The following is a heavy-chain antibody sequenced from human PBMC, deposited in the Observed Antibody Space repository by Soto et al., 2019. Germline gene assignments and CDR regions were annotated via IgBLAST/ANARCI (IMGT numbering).Heavy chain of an antibody. CDR3: AIVRGYCSSTSCEIDAFDI. D-gene: IGHD2-2*01. CDR1: CYTFTSYG. Sequence: ASLKVYCKASCYTFTSYGISWVRQAPGQGLEWMGWISAYNGNTNYAQKLQGRVTMTTDTSTSTAYMELRSLRSDDTAVYYCAIVRGYCSSTSCEIDAFDIWGQGTMVTV. CDR2: ISAYNGNT. J-gene: IGHJ3*02. V-gene: IGHV1-18*04.